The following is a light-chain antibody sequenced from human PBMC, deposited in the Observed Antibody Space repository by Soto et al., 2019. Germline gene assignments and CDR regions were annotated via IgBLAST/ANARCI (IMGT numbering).Light chain of an antibody. J-gene: IGKJ5*01. CDR2: AAS. Sequence: DIQLTQSPSFLSASVGDRVTITCRASQGISSYLAWYQQKPGKAPKLLIYAASTLQSGVPSRFSGSGSGTDFPLTISSLQPEVFATYCWQQLNSFPITFGQGTRLEIK. CDR3: QQLNSFPIT. CDR1: QGISSY. V-gene: IGKV1-9*01.